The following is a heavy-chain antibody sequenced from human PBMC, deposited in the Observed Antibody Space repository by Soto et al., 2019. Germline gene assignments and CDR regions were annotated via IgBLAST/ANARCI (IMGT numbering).Heavy chain of an antibody. J-gene: IGHJ6*02. V-gene: IGHV4-34*01. D-gene: IGHD3-16*01. Sequence: SETLSPTCAVYGGSFSGYYWSWIRQPPGKGLEWIGEINHSGSTNYNPSLKSRVTISVDTSKNQFSLKLSSVTAADTAGLRDYYYYGMDVWGQGTTVTVSS. CDR2: INHSGST. CDR3: YYYYGMDV. CDR1: GGSFSGYY.